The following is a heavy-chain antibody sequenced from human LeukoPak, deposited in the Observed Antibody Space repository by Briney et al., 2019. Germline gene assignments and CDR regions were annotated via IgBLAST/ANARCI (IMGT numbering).Heavy chain of an antibody. D-gene: IGHD3-10*01. V-gene: IGHV3-30*02. CDR1: GFTFSSYG. CDR3: AKDGGSGSYYRGVARGYYFDY. Sequence: PGGSLRLSCAASGFTFSSYGMHWVRQAPGKGLEWVAFIRYDGSNKYYADSVKGRFTISRDNSKNTLYLQMNSLRAEDTAVYYCAKDGGSGSYYRGVARGYYFDYWGQGTLVTVSS. J-gene: IGHJ4*02. CDR2: IRYDGSNK.